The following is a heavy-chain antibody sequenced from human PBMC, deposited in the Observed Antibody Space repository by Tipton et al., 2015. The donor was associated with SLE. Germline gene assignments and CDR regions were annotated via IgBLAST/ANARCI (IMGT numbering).Heavy chain of an antibody. V-gene: IGHV4-39*07. Sequence: TLSLTCTVSGGSISSSSYYWGWIRQPPGKGLEWIGSIYHSGSTYYNPSLKSRVTISVDTSKSQFSLKLNSVTAADTAVYYCARADYYDSSASDYWGQGTLVTVSS. D-gene: IGHD3-22*01. CDR3: ARADYYDSSASDY. CDR1: GGSISSSSYY. CDR2: IYHSGST. J-gene: IGHJ4*02.